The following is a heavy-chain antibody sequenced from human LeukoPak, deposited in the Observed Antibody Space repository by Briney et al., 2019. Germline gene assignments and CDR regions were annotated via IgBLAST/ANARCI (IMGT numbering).Heavy chain of an antibody. CDR3: ATSRDYTMVRGVIITYFDY. CDR2: IYYSGST. J-gene: IGHJ4*02. V-gene: IGHV4-39*01. CDR1: GGSLSSSSYY. D-gene: IGHD3-10*01. Sequence: SETLSLTCTVSGGSLSSSSYYWGWIRQPPGKGLEWIGSIYYSGSTYYNPSLKSRVTISVDTSKNQFSLKLSSVTAADTAVYYCATSRDYTMVRGVIITYFDYWGQGTLVTVSS.